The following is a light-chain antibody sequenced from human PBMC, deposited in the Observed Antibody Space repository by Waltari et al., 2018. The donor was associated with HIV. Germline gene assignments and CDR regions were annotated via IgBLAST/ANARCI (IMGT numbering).Light chain of an antibody. CDR1: SSAVGGSKF. J-gene: IGLJ2*01. Sequence: QSALTQPASVSGSPGQSITLSCPGSSSAVGGSKFVSWYQHCPGKSPKLIIYEIANRPSGVSSRFSGSRSGNSASLTVSGLHDEDDCHYYCSAYSTGSLPVLFGGGTKLTVL. V-gene: IGLV2-14*01. CDR2: EIA. CDR3: SAYSTGSLPVL.